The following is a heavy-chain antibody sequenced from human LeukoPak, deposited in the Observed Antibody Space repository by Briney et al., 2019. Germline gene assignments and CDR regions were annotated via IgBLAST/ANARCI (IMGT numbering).Heavy chain of an antibody. J-gene: IGHJ3*02. Sequence: PSETLSLTCTVSGGSISSGSYYWSWIRQPAGKGLEWIGRIYTSGSTNYNPSLKSRVTISVDTSKNQFSLKLSSVTAADTAVYYCARDRMDFRDLRGAFDIWGQGTMVTVSS. CDR1: GGSISSGSYY. CDR3: ARDRMDFRDLRGAFDI. V-gene: IGHV4-61*02. CDR2: IYTSGST. D-gene: IGHD2-2*03.